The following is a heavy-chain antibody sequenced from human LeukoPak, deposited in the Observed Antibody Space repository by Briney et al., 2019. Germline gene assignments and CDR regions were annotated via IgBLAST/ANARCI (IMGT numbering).Heavy chain of an antibody. CDR1: GGSISSYY. J-gene: IGHJ4*02. V-gene: IGHV4-4*07. CDR2: IYTSGST. D-gene: IGHD3-22*01. CDR3: ARDNYYYDSSGYYRYFDY. Sequence: SETLSLTCTVSGGSISSYYWSWIRQPAGKGLEWIGRIYTSGSTNYNPSLKSRVTMSVDTSKNQFSLKLSSVTAADTAVYYCARDNYYYDSSGYYRYFDYWGQGTLVTVSS.